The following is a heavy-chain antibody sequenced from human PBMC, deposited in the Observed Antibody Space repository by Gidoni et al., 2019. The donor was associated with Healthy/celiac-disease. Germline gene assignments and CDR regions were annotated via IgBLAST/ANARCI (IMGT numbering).Heavy chain of an antibody. D-gene: IGHD3-16*01. Sequence: EVQLVESGGGLVQPGGSLRLSCAASGFTVSSNYMSWVRQAPGKGLEWVSVIYSGGSTYYADSVKGRFTISRDNSKNTQYLQMNSLRAEDTAVYYCARGARVTDPHQLDYWGQGTLVTVSS. V-gene: IGHV3-66*01. CDR2: IYSGGST. CDR1: GFTVSSNY. J-gene: IGHJ4*02. CDR3: ARGARVTDPHQLDY.